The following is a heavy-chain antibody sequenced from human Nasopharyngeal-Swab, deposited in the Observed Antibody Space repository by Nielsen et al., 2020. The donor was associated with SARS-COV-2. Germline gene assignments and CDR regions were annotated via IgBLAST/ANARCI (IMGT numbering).Heavy chain of an antibody. J-gene: IGHJ4*02. CDR2: IYPDDSDT. CDR1: GYSFTSYW. V-gene: IGHV5-51*01. CDR3: ARRTEYYYDIHVDY. Sequence: KVSCKGSGYSFTSYWIGWVRQMPGKGLEWMGIIYPDDSDTRYSPSFQGQVTISADKSISTAYLQWSSLKASDTAMYYCARRTEYYYDIHVDYWGQGTLVTVSS. D-gene: IGHD3-22*01.